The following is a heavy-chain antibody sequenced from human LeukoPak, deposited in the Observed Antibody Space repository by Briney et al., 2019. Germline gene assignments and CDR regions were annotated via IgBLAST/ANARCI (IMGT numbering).Heavy chain of an antibody. D-gene: IGHD3/OR15-3a*01. Sequence: SETLSLTCTVSGYSISSGYYWGWIRQPPGKGLEWIGSIYHSGSTYYNPSLKSRVTISVDTSKNQFSLKLSSVTAADTAVYYCARELWTGEDDYYYYYGMDVWGQGTTVTVSS. CDR2: IYHSGST. CDR1: GYSISSGYY. CDR3: ARELWTGEDDYYYYYGMDV. V-gene: IGHV4-38-2*02. J-gene: IGHJ6*02.